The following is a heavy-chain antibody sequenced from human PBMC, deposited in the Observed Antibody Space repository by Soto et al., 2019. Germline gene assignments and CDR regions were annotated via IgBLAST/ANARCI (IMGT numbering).Heavy chain of an antibody. CDR2: VYHSGSA. Sequence: PSETLSLTCDVSGVSISSSHWWCWLRQPPGKGLEWIGEVYHSGSANYNPSLKSRVSMSVDKPKNQFSLRLSSVTAADTALYYCARIAVVPSALDPWGQGTLVTVSS. D-gene: IGHD2-2*01. J-gene: IGHJ5*02. CDR1: GVSISSSHW. V-gene: IGHV4-4*02. CDR3: ARIAVVPSALDP.